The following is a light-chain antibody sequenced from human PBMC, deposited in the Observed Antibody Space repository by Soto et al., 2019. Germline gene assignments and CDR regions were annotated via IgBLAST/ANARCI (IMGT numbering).Light chain of an antibody. J-gene: IGKJ5*01. Sequence: DIQMTQSPSTLSGSVGDRVTITCRASQTISSWLAWYQQKPGKAPKFLIYTASTLQSGVPSRFSGSGSGTDCTLTISSLQPEDFATYYCQQANSFPHTFGQGTRLEIK. CDR2: TAS. CDR1: QTISSW. V-gene: IGKV1-12*01. CDR3: QQANSFPHT.